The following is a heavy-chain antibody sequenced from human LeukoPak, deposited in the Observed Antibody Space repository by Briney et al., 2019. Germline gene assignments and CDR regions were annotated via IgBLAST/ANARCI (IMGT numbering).Heavy chain of an antibody. Sequence: GGSLRLSCAASGFTFSSYAMSWVRQAPGKGLEWVSAISGSGGSTYYADSVKGRFTISRDNSKNTLYLQMNSLRAEDTAVYCCAKVYSSGWFGPDYWGQGTLVTVSS. J-gene: IGHJ4*02. D-gene: IGHD6-19*01. CDR3: AKVYSSGWFGPDY. V-gene: IGHV3-23*01. CDR1: GFTFSSYA. CDR2: ISGSGGST.